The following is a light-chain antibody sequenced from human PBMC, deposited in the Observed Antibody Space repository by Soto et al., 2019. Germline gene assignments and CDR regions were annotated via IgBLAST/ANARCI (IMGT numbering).Light chain of an antibody. CDR1: QSLNGR. CDR2: DVS. CDR3: QQYNYYST. J-gene: IGKJ1*01. Sequence: DIQMTQSPSTLSSSVGDRVTITCRASQSLNGRLAWYQQRPGQAPNLLIYDVSTLETGVPSRFSGTGSETELTINISGMQHEDFATSYCQQYNYYSTLGPVTKV. V-gene: IGKV1-5*01.